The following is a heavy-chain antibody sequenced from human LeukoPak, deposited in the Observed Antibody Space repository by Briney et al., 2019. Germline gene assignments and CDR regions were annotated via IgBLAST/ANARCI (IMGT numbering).Heavy chain of an antibody. J-gene: IGHJ6*02. D-gene: IGHD6-6*01. CDR3: AKDVAARHDYYYGMDV. CDR2: ISYDGSNK. V-gene: IGHV3-30*18. CDR1: GFTFSSYG. Sequence: GGSLRLSCVASGFTFSSYGMHWVRQAPGKGLEWVAVISYDGSNKYYADSVKGRFTISRDNSKNTLYLQMNSLRAEDTAVYYCAKDVAARHDYYYGMDVWGQGTTVTVSS.